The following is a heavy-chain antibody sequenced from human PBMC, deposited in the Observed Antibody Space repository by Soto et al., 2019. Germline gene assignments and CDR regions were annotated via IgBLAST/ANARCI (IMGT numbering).Heavy chain of an antibody. J-gene: IGHJ4*02. CDR1: GYSFTSLD. CDR2: MQPSTGRT. CDR3: ARGVSAGVDY. D-gene: IGHD1-26*01. V-gene: IGHV1-8*01. Sequence: QVQLVQSGAEVREPGASVKVSCKASGYSFTSLDINWVGQTAGQGLEWMGWMQPSTGRTGYVQNFQGRVTMTRDTSINTSYMELTTLTSDDTAFYYCARGVSAGVDYSGQGTLVTVSS.